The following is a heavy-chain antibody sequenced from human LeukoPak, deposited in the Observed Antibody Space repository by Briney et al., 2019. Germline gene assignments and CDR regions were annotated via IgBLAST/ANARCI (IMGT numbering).Heavy chain of an antibody. CDR2: ISRSSSYI. CDR1: GFTLSSYS. CDR3: ARDHDILPDFYTNDPFDI. J-gene: IGHJ3*02. V-gene: IGHV3-21*01. Sequence: PGGSLRLSCAASGFTLSSYSMNWVRQAPGKGLEWVSSISRSSSYIYYADSVKGRFTISRDNARNSLYLQMNGLRAEDTAVYYCARDHDILPDFYTNDPFDIWGQGTMVTVSS. D-gene: IGHD3-9*01.